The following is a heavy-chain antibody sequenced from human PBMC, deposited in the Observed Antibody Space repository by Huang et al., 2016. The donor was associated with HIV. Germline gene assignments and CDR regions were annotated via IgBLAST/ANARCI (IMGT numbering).Heavy chain of an antibody. CDR2: IMPTLGTA. CDR3: ATVDYYDTSGPQRGYFDN. D-gene: IGHD3-22*01. Sequence: QVQRVQSGAEVKKPGSSVKVSCKDSGGSFRNFAIGWVRQATGQGLEGVGGIMPTLGTANDAKKFQGRVTIIADESTSTAYMALSSLRSEDTAVYYCATVDYYDTSGPQRGYFDNWGQGTLVTVSS. CDR1: GGSFRNFA. V-gene: IGHV1-69*01. J-gene: IGHJ4*02.